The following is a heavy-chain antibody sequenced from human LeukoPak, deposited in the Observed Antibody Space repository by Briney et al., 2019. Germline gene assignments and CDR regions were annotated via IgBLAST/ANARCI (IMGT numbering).Heavy chain of an antibody. J-gene: IGHJ5*02. CDR2: INPNSGGT. V-gene: IGHV1-2*02. CDR3: ARVKWLAGDWFDP. D-gene: IGHD6-19*01. Sequence: GASVKVSCKASGYTFTGYYMHWVRQAPGQGLEWMGWINPNSGGTNYAQKFQGRVTMTRDTSISTAYMELSRLRSDDTAVYYCARVKWLAGDWFDPWGQGTLVTVSS. CDR1: GYTFTGYY.